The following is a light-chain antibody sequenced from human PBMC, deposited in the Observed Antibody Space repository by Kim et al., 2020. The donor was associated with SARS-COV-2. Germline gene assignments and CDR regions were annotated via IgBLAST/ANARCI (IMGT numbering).Light chain of an antibody. CDR3: QAWDSNTWV. CDR1: KLGDKY. J-gene: IGLJ3*02. CDR2: EDT. V-gene: IGLV3-1*01. Sequence: VSPGQTASISCSGDKLGDKYVCWYQQKPGQSPVLLIYEDTKRPSGIPVRFSGSYSGNTATLTISGTQAMDEADYYCQAWDSNTWVFGGGTQLTVL.